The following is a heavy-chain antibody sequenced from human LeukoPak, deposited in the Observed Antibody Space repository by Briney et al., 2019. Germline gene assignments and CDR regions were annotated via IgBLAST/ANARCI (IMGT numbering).Heavy chain of an antibody. Sequence: SETLSLTCTVSGGSISSSSYYWGWIRQPPGKGLEWIGSIYYSGSTNYNPSLKSRVTISVDTSKNQFSLKLSSVTAADTAVYYCARQAVTTDYWGQGTLVTVSS. J-gene: IGHJ4*02. CDR3: ARQAVTTDY. CDR2: IYYSGST. CDR1: GGSISSSSYY. V-gene: IGHV4-39*01. D-gene: IGHD4-17*01.